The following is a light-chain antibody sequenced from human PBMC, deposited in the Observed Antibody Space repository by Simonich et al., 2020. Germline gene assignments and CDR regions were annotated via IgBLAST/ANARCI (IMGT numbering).Light chain of an antibody. CDR3: CSYAGSSTFV. J-gene: IGLJ2*01. CDR1: SSNIASNT. Sequence: QSVLTQPPSASGTPGQRVTISCSGSSSNIASNTVNWYQQLPGTAPKLLIYSNNQRPSGVPDRFSGSKSGTSASLAISGLQSEDEADYYCCSYAGSSTFVFGGGTKLTVL. CDR2: SNN. V-gene: IGLV1-44*01.